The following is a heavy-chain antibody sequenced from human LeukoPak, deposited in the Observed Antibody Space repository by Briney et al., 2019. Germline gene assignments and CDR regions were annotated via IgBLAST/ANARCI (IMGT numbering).Heavy chain of an antibody. CDR3: AKPATFSGYYFDY. D-gene: IGHD3-10*01. J-gene: IGHJ4*02. Sequence: GGSLRLSCAASGFTFSSYAMSWVRQAPGKGLEWVSAISYSDGTTYYADSVKGRFTISRDNSKNTLYLQMNSLRAEDTALYYCAKPATFSGYYFDYWGQGTLVTVSS. V-gene: IGHV3-23*01. CDR1: GFTFSSYA. CDR2: ISYSDGTT.